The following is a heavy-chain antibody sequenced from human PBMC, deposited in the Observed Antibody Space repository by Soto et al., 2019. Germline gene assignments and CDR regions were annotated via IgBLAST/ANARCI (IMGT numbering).Heavy chain of an antibody. V-gene: IGHV6-1*01. CDR2: TYFRSKWNY. Sequence: PSQTLSLTCAISGASVSANNAAWNWIRQSPSRGLEWLGRTYFRSKWNYDYAESVQSRLTITPDTTNNQISLQLNSVIPEDAAVYYCVRQPLANLALYGMDVCGQGTTVTVS. J-gene: IGHJ6*02. CDR3: VRQPLANLALYGMDV. CDR1: GASVSANNAA. D-gene: IGHD6-6*01.